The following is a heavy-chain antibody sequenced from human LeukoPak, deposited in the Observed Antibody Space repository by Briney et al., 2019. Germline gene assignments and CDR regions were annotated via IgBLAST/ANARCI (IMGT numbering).Heavy chain of an antibody. CDR1: GGSISSGGYY. Sequence: SQTLSLTCTVSGGSISSGGYYWSWIRQHPGKGLEWIGYIYYSGSTYYNPSLKSRVTISVDTSKNQFSPKLSSVTAADTAVYYCARGHYDSSGYYLTSWFDPWGQGTLVTVSS. V-gene: IGHV4-31*03. CDR3: ARGHYDSSGYYLTSWFDP. J-gene: IGHJ5*02. D-gene: IGHD3-22*01. CDR2: IYYSGST.